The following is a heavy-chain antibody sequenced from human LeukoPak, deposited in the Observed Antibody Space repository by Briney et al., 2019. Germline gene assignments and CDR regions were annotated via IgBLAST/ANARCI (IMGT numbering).Heavy chain of an antibody. D-gene: IGHD3-22*01. J-gene: IGHJ4*02. CDR3: ASNTDYYDSSGCFDY. CDR1: RYTFTDYY. V-gene: IGHV1-2*02. Sequence: GSSVTVSCKASRYTFTDYYMHWVRQAPAQGLEWMGWINPNSGGTNYAQKSQGRVTMTRDTSISTAYMELSRLRSDDTAEYYCASNTDYYDSSGCFDYWGQGTLVTVSS. CDR2: INPNSGGT.